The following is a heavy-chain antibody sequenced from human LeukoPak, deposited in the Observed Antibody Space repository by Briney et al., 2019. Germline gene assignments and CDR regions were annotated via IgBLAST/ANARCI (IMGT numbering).Heavy chain of an antibody. J-gene: IGHJ6*03. Sequence: SETLSLTCTVSGGSISSYYWSWIRQPAGKGLEWIGRIYTSGSTNYNPSLKSRVTMPVDTSKNQFSLKLSSVTAADTAVYYCARARIAVAGNDYYYYMDVWGKGTTVTVSS. CDR3: ARARIAVAGNDYYYYMDV. CDR1: GGSISSYY. D-gene: IGHD6-19*01. V-gene: IGHV4-4*07. CDR2: IYTSGST.